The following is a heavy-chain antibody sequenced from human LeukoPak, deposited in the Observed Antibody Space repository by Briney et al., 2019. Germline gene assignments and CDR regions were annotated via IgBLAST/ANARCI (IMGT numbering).Heavy chain of an antibody. Sequence: ADSVHDSCKTSGFPFTSSAMKWGPQARAQRLEWLGWIFVGSGNTNCSQRFQGRVTMTSDKSTITAYLELGSLTSEDTAVYYCARDFRRFEFVNWFDPWGRGTLVTVSS. CDR3: ARDFRRFEFVNWFDP. D-gene: IGHD3-9*01. CDR1: GFPFTSSA. V-gene: IGHV1-58*02. CDR2: IFVGSGNT. J-gene: IGHJ5*02.